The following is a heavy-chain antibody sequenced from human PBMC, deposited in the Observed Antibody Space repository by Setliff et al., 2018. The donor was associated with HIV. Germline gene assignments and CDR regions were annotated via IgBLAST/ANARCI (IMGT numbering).Heavy chain of an antibody. J-gene: IGHJ4*02. CDR2: IYHIGST. Sequence: SETLSLTCIVSGVSITDTNYYWGWIRQPPGKGLEWIGSIYHIGSTYYNPSLKSRVTISVDTSKNQFSLRLRAVTAADTAIYYCARLYSPPRGFDFWGQGTLVTVSS. CDR3: ARLYSPPRGFDF. D-gene: IGHD5-12*01. V-gene: IGHV4-39*07. CDR1: GVSITDTNYY.